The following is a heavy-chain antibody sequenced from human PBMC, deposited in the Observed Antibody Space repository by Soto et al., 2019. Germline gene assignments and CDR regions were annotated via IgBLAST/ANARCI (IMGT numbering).Heavy chain of an antibody. Sequence: SETLSLTCTVSGGSISGGGYYWSWIRQHPEKGLEWIGYVYYSGSTDYNPSLRSRVTMSVDTSKNQFSLKLSSVTAADTAVYYCARGIQYYRDSSGYYFDYWGQGTLVTVS. D-gene: IGHD3-22*01. CDR1: GGSISGGGYY. CDR2: VYYSGST. J-gene: IGHJ4*02. CDR3: ARGIQYYRDSSGYYFDY. V-gene: IGHV4-31*03.